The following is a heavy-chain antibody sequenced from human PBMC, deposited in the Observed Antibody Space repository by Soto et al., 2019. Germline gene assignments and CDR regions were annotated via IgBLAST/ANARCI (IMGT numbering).Heavy chain of an antibody. Sequence: SLRLSCAASGFMFSAYAMLWVRHAPGKGLEWVAAISYDGTNKYYADSIKGRFTISRDNSANTLFLQVNSLRREDTAMYYCARDPTPYDSGWYGIDFWVHGTLVTVSS. V-gene: IGHV3-30*04. CDR3: ARDPTPYDSGWYGIDF. D-gene: IGHD6-19*01. CDR2: ISYDGTNK. CDR1: GFMFSAYA. J-gene: IGHJ4*01.